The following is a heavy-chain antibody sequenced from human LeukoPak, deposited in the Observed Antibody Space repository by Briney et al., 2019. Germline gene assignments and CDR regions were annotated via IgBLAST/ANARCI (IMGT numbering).Heavy chain of an antibody. V-gene: IGHV3-23*01. CDR3: AKKTPGIHPFDS. CDR1: GFTFMTSA. J-gene: IGHJ4*02. CDR2: VGTDSDT. Sequence: GALRVSCADPGFTFMTSAFSWGRQSPRGGLWWVSTVGTDSDTYYADSVKGRFTISRDNSKNTVYLQMTGLRADDTAVYYCAKKTPGIHPFDSWGQGTLVTVSP.